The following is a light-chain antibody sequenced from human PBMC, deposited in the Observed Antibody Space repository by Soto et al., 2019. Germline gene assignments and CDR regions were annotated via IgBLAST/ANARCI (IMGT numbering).Light chain of an antibody. CDR2: NVS. CDR3: QHYNSYSEA. CDR1: QAISSY. V-gene: IGKV1-9*01. J-gene: IGKJ1*01. Sequence: HLTQSPSSLSASVGYIVIITCRASQAISSYLAWYQQKPGKAPKLLIYNVSTLQSGVPSRFSGRGSGTDFTLTISSLQPEDFATYYCQHYNSYSEAFGQGTKVDVK.